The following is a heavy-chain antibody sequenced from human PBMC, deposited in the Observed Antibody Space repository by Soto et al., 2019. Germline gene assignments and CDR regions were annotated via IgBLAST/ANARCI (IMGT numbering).Heavy chain of an antibody. Sequence: GGSLRLSCAASGFTFSGSAMHWVRQASGKGLEWVGRIRSKANSYATAYAASVKGRFTISRDDSKNTAYLQMNSLKTEDTAVYYCTRHVDIVLMVYAIPNYYYGMEVWGQGTTATV. V-gene: IGHV3-73*01. CDR2: IRSKANSYAT. CDR1: GFTFSGSA. CDR3: TRHVDIVLMVYAIPNYYYGMEV. D-gene: IGHD2-8*01. J-gene: IGHJ6*02.